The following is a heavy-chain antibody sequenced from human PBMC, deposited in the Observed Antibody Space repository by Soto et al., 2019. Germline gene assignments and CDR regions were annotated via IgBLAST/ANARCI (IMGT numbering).Heavy chain of an antibody. CDR1: GYSVSSNSAA. J-gene: IGHJ6*02. V-gene: IGHV6-1*01. CDR2: TYYRSKWYN. Sequence: QTLSLTCAISGYSVSSNSAAWNLIRQSPSRGLEWLGRTYYRSKWYNDYAVSVKSRITINPDTSKNQFSLQLNSVTPEDTAVYYCARRPERGVAAAGTYYYGMDVWGQGTTVTVSS. CDR3: ARRPERGVAAAGTYYYGMDV. D-gene: IGHD6-13*01.